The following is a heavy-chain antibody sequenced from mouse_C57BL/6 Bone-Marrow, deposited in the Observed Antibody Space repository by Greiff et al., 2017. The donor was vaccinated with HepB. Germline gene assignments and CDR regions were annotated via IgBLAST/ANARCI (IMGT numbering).Heavy chain of an antibody. V-gene: IGHV5-15*01. CDR1: GFTFSDYG. CDR2: ISHLAYNI. Sequence: EVKVVESGGGLVQPGGSLKLSCAASGFTFSDYGMAWVRQAPRKGPEWVAFISHLAYNIYYADTVTGRFTISSENAKNTLYLEMSSLASEDSAMYYCARSNWEGDYFDYWGQGTTLTVSS. J-gene: IGHJ2*01. CDR3: ARSNWEGDYFDY. D-gene: IGHD4-1*01.